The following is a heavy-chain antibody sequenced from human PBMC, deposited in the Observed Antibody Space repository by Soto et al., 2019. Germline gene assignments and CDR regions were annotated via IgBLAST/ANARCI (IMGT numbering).Heavy chain of an antibody. J-gene: IGHJ4*02. V-gene: IGHV1-3*01. CDR3: VKDYYDSSGYYPPALLFDY. D-gene: IGHD3-22*01. Sequence: ASVKVSCKASGYTFTSYAMHWVRQAPGQRLEWMGWINAGNGNTKYSQKFQGRVTITRDTSASTAYTELSSLRSEDTAVYYCVKDYYDSSGYYPPALLFDYWGQGTLVTVSS. CDR2: INAGNGNT. CDR1: GYTFTSYA.